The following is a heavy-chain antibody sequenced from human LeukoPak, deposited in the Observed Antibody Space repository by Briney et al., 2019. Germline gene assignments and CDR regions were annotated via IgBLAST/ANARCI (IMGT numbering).Heavy chain of an antibody. D-gene: IGHD3-9*01. CDR1: GFTFSSYA. V-gene: IGHV3-23*01. CDR2: ISGSGGST. J-gene: IGHJ6*02. CDR3: AKVLDRTYYDILTGYFHRYYYYYGMDV. Sequence: GGSLRLSCAASGFTFSSYAMSWVRQAPGKGLEWVSAISGSGGSTYYADSVKGRFTISRDNSKNTLYLQMNSLRAEDTAVYYRAKVLDRTYYDILTGYFHRYYYYYGMDVWGQGTTVTVSS.